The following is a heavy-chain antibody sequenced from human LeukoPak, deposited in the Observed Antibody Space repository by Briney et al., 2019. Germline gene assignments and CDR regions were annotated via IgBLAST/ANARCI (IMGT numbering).Heavy chain of an antibody. CDR1: GGSISSGSYY. J-gene: IGHJ4*02. V-gene: IGHV4-61*02. CDR3: AREDIYDYVWGSYRLH. Sequence: SQALSLTCTVSGGSISSGSYYWSWIRQPAGKGLEWLGRIYTSGSTNYNPSLKSRVTISVDASKNQFSLKLSSVTAADTAVYYCAREDIYDYVWGSYRLHWGQGTLVTVSS. CDR2: IYTSGST. D-gene: IGHD3-16*02.